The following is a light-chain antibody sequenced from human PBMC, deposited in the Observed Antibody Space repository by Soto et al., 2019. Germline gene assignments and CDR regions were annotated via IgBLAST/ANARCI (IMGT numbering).Light chain of an antibody. CDR2: VAS. CDR1: QSVSSN. V-gene: IGKV3-15*01. Sequence: EIVMTPSPATLSVSPGERATLSCRASQSVSSNLAWYQQKPGQTPKLLIYVASTRATGIPARFSGSGSATEFTLTSSRLQYEDFAVYYCQQYNVWPLTFGGGTKVEFK. J-gene: IGKJ4*02. CDR3: QQYNVWPLT.